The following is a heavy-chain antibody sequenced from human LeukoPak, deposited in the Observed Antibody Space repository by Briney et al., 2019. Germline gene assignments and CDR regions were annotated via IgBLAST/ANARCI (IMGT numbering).Heavy chain of an antibody. J-gene: IGHJ4*02. CDR3: ARPGATTRGSYFGY. CDR1: GFTFSSYS. Sequence: PGGSLRLSCAASGFTFSSYSMNWVRQAPGKGLEWVSSISSSSSYIYYADSVKGRFTISRDNAKNSLYLQMNSLRAEDTAVYYCARPGATTRGSYFGYWGQGTLVTVSS. V-gene: IGHV3-21*01. CDR2: ISSSSSYI. D-gene: IGHD1-26*01.